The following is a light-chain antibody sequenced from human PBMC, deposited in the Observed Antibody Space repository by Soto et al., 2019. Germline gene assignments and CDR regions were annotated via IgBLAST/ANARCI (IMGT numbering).Light chain of an antibody. Sequence: EVVLTQSPGTLSLSPGERATLSCKASQSVSRNYFAWDQQKPGQAPRLLISGASNSRATGVPDRFSGGGSGTDFILTISRLEPEDFAVYFCQQYGTSPQTFGQGTKVEIK. CDR3: QQYGTSPQT. J-gene: IGKJ1*01. CDR1: QSVSRNY. V-gene: IGKV3-20*01. CDR2: GASN.